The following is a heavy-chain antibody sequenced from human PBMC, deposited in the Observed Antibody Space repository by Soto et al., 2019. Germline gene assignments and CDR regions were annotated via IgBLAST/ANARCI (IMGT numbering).Heavy chain of an antibody. V-gene: IGHV3-64D*08. CDR3: VKVDYDSSGYYYFSEYFQH. Sequence: GGSLRLSCSASGFTFSSYAMHWVRQAPGKGLEYVSAISSNGGSTYYADSVKGRFTISRDNSKNTLYLQMSSLRAEDTAVYYCVKVDYDSSGYYYFSEYFQHWGQGTLVTVSS. J-gene: IGHJ1*01. D-gene: IGHD3-22*01. CDR1: GFTFSSYA. CDR2: ISSNGGST.